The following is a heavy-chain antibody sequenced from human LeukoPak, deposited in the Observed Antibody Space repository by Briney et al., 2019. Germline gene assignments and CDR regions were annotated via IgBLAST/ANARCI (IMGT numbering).Heavy chain of an antibody. V-gene: IGHV3-33*08. D-gene: IGHD6-25*01. J-gene: IGHJ6*03. CDR3: AVIPAASYYYMDV. CDR1: GFTFSSYA. CDR2: IWYDGSNK. Sequence: GGSLRLSCAASGFTFSSYAMHWVRQAPGKGLEWVAVIWYDGSNKYYADSVKGRFTISRDNSKNTLYLQMNSLRAEDTAVYYCAVIPAASYYYMDVWGKGTTVTVSS.